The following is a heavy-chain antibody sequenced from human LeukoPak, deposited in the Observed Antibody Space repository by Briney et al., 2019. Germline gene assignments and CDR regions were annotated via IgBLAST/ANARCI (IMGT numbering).Heavy chain of an antibody. CDR2: ISSSSSYI. J-gene: IGHJ5*02. V-gene: IGHV3-21*01. D-gene: IGHD6-19*01. Sequence: SGGSLRLSCAASGFTFSSYSMNWVRQAPGKGLEWVSSISSSSSYIYYADSVKGRFTISRDNAKNSLYLQMSSLRAEDTAVYYCARAPGSSGEEVWFDPWGQGTLVTVSS. CDR1: GFTFSSYS. CDR3: ARAPGSSGEEVWFDP.